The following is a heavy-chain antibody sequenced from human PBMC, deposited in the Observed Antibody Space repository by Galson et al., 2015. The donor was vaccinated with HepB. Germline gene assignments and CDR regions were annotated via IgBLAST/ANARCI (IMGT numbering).Heavy chain of an antibody. CDR1: GYSFTSYW. CDR3: ARHQEDIVVVPAARGLDP. CDR2: IDPSDSYT. J-gene: IGHJ5*02. D-gene: IGHD2-2*01. Sequence: QSGAEVKKPGESLRISCKGSGYSFTSYWISWVRQMPGKGLEWMGRIDPSDSYTNYSPSFQGHVTISADKSISTAYLQWSSLKASDTAMYYCARHQEDIVVVPAARGLDPWGQGTLVTVSS. V-gene: IGHV5-10-1*01.